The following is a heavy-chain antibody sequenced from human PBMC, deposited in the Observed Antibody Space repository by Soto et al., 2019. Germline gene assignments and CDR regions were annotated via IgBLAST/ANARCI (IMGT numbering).Heavy chain of an antibody. D-gene: IGHD3-9*01. V-gene: IGHV4-59*01. Sequence: SETLSLTCAVSGGSISSYYWSWIRQPPGKGLEWIGYIYYSGSTNYNPSLKSRVTISVDTSKNQFSLKLSSVTAADTAVYYCARALILTGYYIHDAFDIWGQGTMVTVSS. J-gene: IGHJ3*02. CDR2: IYYSGST. CDR1: GGSISSYY. CDR3: ARALILTGYYIHDAFDI.